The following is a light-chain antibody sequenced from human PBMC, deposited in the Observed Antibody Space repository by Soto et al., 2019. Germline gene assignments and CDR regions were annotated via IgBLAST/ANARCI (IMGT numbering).Light chain of an antibody. CDR1: SSDVGGYNY. V-gene: IGLV2-11*01. CDR3: CSYAGSYSLYV. J-gene: IGLJ1*01. CDR2: DVS. Sequence: QSVLTQPRSVSGSPGQSVTISCTGTSSDVGGYNYVSWYQQHPGKAPKLMIYDVSKRPSGVPDRFSGSKSSNTASLTISGLQAEDEADYYCCSYAGSYSLYVFGTGTRSPS.